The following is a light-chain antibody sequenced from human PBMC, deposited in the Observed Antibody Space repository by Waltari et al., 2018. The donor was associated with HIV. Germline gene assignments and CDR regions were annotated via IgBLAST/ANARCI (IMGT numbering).Light chain of an antibody. J-gene: IGKJ2*01. CDR1: QNIKTN. CDR3: QQYNNWPPYT. CDR2: GAS. Sequence: IVMTQSPATLSVSPGETATLSCRASQNIKTNVAWYQQRPGQSPRLLIHGASTRATGVPTRFSGSGSGTEFTLVISSLQSEDFALYYCQQYNNWPPYTFGQGTKLEIK. V-gene: IGKV3-15*01.